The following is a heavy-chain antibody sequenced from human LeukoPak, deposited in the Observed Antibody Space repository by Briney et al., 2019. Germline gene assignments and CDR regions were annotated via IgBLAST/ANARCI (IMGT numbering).Heavy chain of an antibody. CDR3: ARAAEDCSGGSCYEPVIQRLYYYYGMDV. CDR2: IIPIFGTA. J-gene: IGHJ6*02. Sequence: ASVNVSCKASGGTFSSYAIIWVRQAPGQVLEWMGGIIPIFGTANYAQKFQCRVTITADESTSTAYMELSSLRSEDTAVYYCARAAEDCSGGSCYEPVIQRLYYYYGMDVWGQGTTVTVSS. CDR1: GGTFSSYA. V-gene: IGHV1-69*13. D-gene: IGHD2-15*01.